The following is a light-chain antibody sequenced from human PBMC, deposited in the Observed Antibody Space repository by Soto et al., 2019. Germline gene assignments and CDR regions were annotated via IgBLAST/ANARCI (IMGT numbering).Light chain of an antibody. CDR3: SSYTSSSTWV. CDR2: EVS. Sequence: QSALTQPASVSGSPGQSITISCTGTSSDVGGYKYVSWYQQHPGKAPKLMIYEVSNRPSGVSNRFSGSKSGNTVSLTISGLQAEDEADYYCSSYTSSSTWVFGGGTKVTVL. CDR1: SSDVGGYKY. J-gene: IGLJ3*02. V-gene: IGLV2-14*01.